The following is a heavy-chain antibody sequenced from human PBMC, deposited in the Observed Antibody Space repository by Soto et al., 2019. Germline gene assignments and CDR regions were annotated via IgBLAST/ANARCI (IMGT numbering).Heavy chain of an antibody. Sequence: QVQLVQSRGEVKKPGASVKVSCKTSGYSFTTYGFSWVRQAPGQGLEWMGWISGYNGNTNYAQTFQGRVTMTKDTSTSTAYMELRSLRSDDTAVYSCAREGAAPYYYYGMDVWGQGSTVTVSS. CDR1: GYSFTTYG. D-gene: IGHD6-25*01. CDR2: ISGYNGNT. CDR3: AREGAAPYYYYGMDV. J-gene: IGHJ6*02. V-gene: IGHV1-18*01.